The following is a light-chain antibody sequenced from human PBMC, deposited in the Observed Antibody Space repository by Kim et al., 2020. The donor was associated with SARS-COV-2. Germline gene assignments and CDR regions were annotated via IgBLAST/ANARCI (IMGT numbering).Light chain of an antibody. CDR3: SSYTSSVTLV. V-gene: IGLV2-14*03. J-gene: IGLJ2*01. CDR1: SGDVGGYNY. Sequence: QSITISCTGTSGDVGGYNYVAWYQQHPGKAPQLIIYDVNKWPSGVSNRFSGSKSGNTASLTISDLQVEDEADYYCSSYTSSVTLVFGGGTQLTVL. CDR2: DVN.